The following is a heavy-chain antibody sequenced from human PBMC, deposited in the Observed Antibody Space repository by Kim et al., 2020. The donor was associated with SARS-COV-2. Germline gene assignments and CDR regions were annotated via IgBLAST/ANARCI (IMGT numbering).Heavy chain of an antibody. CDR1: GFTFSSYA. Sequence: GGSLRLSCAASGFTFSSYAMHWVRQAPGKGLEWVAVISYDGSNKYYADSVKGRFTISRDNSKNTLYLQMNSLRAEDTAVYYCARDWQWELSGGYFDYWGQGTLVTVSS. J-gene: IGHJ4*02. V-gene: IGHV3-30*04. CDR2: ISYDGSNK. D-gene: IGHD1-26*01. CDR3: ARDWQWELSGGYFDY.